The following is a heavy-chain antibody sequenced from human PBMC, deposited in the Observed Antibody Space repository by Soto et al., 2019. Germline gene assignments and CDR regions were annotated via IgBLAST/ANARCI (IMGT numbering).Heavy chain of an antibody. CDR2: IYYSGST. V-gene: IGHV4-31*03. CDR3: ARVNYDSSGYLDWFDP. CDR1: GGSISSGGYY. J-gene: IGHJ5*02. Sequence: SETLSLTCTVSGGSISSGGYYWSWIRQHPGKGLEWIGYIYYSGSTHYNPSLKSRVAISLDMSKNQFSLKLSSVTAADTAVYYCARVNYDSSGYLDWFDPWGQGTLVTVSS. D-gene: IGHD3-22*01.